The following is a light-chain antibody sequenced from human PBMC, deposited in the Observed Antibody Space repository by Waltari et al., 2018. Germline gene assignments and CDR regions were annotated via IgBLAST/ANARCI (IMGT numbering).Light chain of an antibody. V-gene: IGLV1-40*01. CDR3: QSFDNSLSGWV. J-gene: IGLJ3*02. CDR1: SSNIGAGYD. CDR2: GNS. Sequence: QSVLTQPPSASGAPGQRVTISCTGSSSNIGAGYDVQWYQQLPGTAPKLLIYGNSNRPSGVPDRFSGSKSDTSGSLAITGLQAEDEADYYCQSFDNSLSGWVFGGGTNLTVL.